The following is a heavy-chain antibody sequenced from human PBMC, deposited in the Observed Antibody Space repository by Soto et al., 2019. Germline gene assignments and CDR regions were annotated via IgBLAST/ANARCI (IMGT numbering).Heavy chain of an antibody. V-gene: IGHV1-69*06. Sequence: QVQLVQSGAEVKKTGSSVKVSCKTSGGTFSTFGISWVRQAPAQGLEWMGGIIPFFGTAEYSHKFEDRITIPADNSTNTVSMDLRSLTSEDTAIYYCATTAPMDAGDKYYYDSCGQGALVTVSS. CDR2: IIPFFGTA. J-gene: IGHJ4*02. CDR3: ATTAPMDAGDKYYYDS. D-gene: IGHD3-16*01. CDR1: GGTFSTFG.